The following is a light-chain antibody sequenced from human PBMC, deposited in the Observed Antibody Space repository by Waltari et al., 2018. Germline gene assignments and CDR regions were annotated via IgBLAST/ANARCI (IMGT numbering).Light chain of an antibody. Sequence: SYELTQPSSVSVSPGQTARITCSGDVLAKKYARWFQQNPGQAPVRVIYKDTERPSGNPERISGSSSWTTVTLTSSGAQVEDEADYYCYSAADSNLRVFGGGTRLTVL. J-gene: IGLJ2*01. V-gene: IGLV3-27*01. CDR1: VLAKKY. CDR3: YSAADSNLRV. CDR2: KDT.